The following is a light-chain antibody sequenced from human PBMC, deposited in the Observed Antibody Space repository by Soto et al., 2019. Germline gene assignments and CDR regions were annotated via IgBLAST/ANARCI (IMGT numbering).Light chain of an antibody. J-gene: IGKJ4*01. CDR3: QQLRMYPST. V-gene: IGKV1-39*01. Sequence: VQMTQSPSALSASVGDRVTITCRASQSISNKLIWYQRKPGEAPKPLIYTASSLYSGVPSRFSGSGTGTDFALTITSLQAEDFATYYCQQLRMYPSTFGGGTKVAIK. CDR2: TAS. CDR1: QSISNK.